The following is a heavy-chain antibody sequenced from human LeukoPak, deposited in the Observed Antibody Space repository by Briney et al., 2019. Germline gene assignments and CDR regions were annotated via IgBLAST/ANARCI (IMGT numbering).Heavy chain of an antibody. CDR3: ARDLWFGGPRGAFDI. Sequence: PSETLSLTCTVSSGSISTFYWSWIRQPPGKGLEWIGYIYYNGITNYNPSLKSRVTISVDTSKNQFSLKLTSVTAADTAVYYCARDLWFGGPRGAFDIWGQGTMVTVSS. V-gene: IGHV4-59*01. CDR2: IYYNGIT. J-gene: IGHJ3*02. CDR1: SGSISTFY. D-gene: IGHD3-10*01.